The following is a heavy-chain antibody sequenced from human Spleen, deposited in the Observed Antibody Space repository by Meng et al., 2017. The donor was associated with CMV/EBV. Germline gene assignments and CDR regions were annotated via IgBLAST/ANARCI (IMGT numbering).Heavy chain of an antibody. V-gene: IGHV3-21*01. CDR3: ARTVDTAMVYYYYGMDV. D-gene: IGHD5-18*01. CDR1: GFTFSSYS. Sequence: GESLKISCAASGFTFSSYSMNWVRQAPGKGLEWVSSISSSSSYIYYADSVKGRFTIPRDNAKNSLYLQMNSLRAEDTAVYYCARTVDTAMVYYYYGMDVWGQGTTVTVSS. CDR2: ISSSSSYI. J-gene: IGHJ6*02.